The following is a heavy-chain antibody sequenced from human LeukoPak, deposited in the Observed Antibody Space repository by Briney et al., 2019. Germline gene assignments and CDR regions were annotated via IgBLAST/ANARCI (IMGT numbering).Heavy chain of an antibody. CDR3: ARGSIAVAGRVNY. D-gene: IGHD6-19*01. Sequence: ASVKVSCKASGYTFTGYYMHWVRQAPGQGLEWMGWINPNSGGTNYAQKFQGRVTMTRDTSIGTAYMELSRLRSDDTAVYYCARGSIAVAGRVNYWGQGTLVTVSS. J-gene: IGHJ4*02. V-gene: IGHV1-2*02. CDR2: INPNSGGT. CDR1: GYTFTGYY.